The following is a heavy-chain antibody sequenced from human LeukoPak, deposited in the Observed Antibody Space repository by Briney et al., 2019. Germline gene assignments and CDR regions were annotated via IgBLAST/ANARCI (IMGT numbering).Heavy chain of an antibody. CDR3: ARGAKWGGNWFDP. V-gene: IGHV4-34*01. J-gene: IGHJ5*02. CDR1: GGSFSGYY. D-gene: IGHD2-8*01. Sequence: SSETLSLTCAVYGGSFSGYYWSWIRQPPGKGLEWIGEINHSGSTNYNPSLKSRVTISVDTSKNQFSLKLSSVTAADTAVCYCARGAKWGGNWFDPWGQGTLVTVSS. CDR2: INHSGST.